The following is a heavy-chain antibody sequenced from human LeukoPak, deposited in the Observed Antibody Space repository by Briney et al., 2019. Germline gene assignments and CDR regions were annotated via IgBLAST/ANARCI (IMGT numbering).Heavy chain of an antibody. V-gene: IGHV4-59*01. CDR2: TYYSGRT. CDR1: GGSMTYYY. D-gene: IGHD3-22*01. CDR3: ARVSSVITTSFDY. Sequence: SETLSHTCTVSGGSMTYYYWAWIRQPPGKTLEWIGYTYYSGRTDYNPSLKGRVSISVDRSRSSNQFSLTLSSVTAADTAVYYCARVSSVITTSFDYWGQGILVTVSS. J-gene: IGHJ4*02.